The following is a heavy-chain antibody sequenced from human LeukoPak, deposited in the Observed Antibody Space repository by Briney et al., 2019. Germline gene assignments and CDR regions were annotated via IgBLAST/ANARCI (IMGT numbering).Heavy chain of an antibody. D-gene: IGHD1-26*01. V-gene: IGHV4-4*02. CDR2: IYHSGNT. CDR1: GGSISSSNW. CDR3: ARDPTGSYFRSGPYFDY. Sequence: PSGTLSLTCAVSGGSISSSNWWSWVRQPPGKGLEWIGEIYHSGNTNYNPSLKTRVTISMDKPKNQFSLELNSVTAADTAVYYCARDPTGSYFRSGPYFDYWGQGTLVIVSS. J-gene: IGHJ4*02.